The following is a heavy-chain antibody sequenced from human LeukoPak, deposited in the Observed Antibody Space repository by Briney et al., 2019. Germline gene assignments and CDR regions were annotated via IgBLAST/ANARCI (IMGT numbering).Heavy chain of an antibody. CDR2: INHSGST. Sequence: SETLSLTCAVYGGSFSGYSWSWIRQPPGKGLEWIGEINHSGSTNYNPSLKSRVTISVDTSKNQFSLKLSSVTAADTAVYYCARGSTDGYCSGGSCYSTSNWFDPWGQGTLVTVSS. V-gene: IGHV4-34*01. J-gene: IGHJ5*02. CDR1: GGSFSGYS. D-gene: IGHD2-15*01. CDR3: ARGSTDGYCSGGSCYSTSNWFDP.